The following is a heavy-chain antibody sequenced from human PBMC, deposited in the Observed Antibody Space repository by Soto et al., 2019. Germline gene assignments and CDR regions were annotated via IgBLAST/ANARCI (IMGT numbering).Heavy chain of an antibody. Sequence: GGSLRLSCAAAGFTFSSYAISCDCQAPGKGLEWVSAIIVSGGSTYYTDSVKGRSTISRDNPKNTLYPQMHSLRAEDTAVYYCANAVYAGITSFDLWGRGTLVTVSS. CDR2: IIVSGGST. V-gene: IGHV3-23*01. D-gene: IGHD3-3*01. CDR1: GFTFSSYA. CDR3: ANAVYAGITSFDL. J-gene: IGHJ2*01.